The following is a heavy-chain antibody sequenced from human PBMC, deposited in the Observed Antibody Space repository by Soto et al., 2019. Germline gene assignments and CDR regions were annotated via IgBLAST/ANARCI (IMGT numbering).Heavy chain of an antibody. V-gene: IGHV3-30-3*01. Sequence: GGSLRLSCAASGFTFSSYAMHWVRQAPGKGLEWVAVISYDGSNKYYADSVKGRFTISRDNSKNTLYLQMNSLRAEDTAVYYCARSRPNLEWLLINYWGQGTLVTVSS. CDR1: GFTFSSYA. J-gene: IGHJ4*02. CDR3: ARSRPNLEWLLINY. D-gene: IGHD3-3*01. CDR2: ISYDGSNK.